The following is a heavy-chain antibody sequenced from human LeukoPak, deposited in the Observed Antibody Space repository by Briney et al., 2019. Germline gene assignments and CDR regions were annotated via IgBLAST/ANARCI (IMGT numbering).Heavy chain of an antibody. CDR3: ARVGMWELNYFDY. V-gene: IGHV1-2*02. D-gene: IGHD1-26*01. J-gene: IGHJ4*02. CDR2: INPNSGGT. CDR1: GYTFTGYY. Sequence: ASVKVSCKASGYTFTGYYMNWVRQAPGQGLVWMGWINPNSGGTNYAQKFQGRVTMTRDTSISTAYMELSRLRSDDTAVYYCARVGMWELNYFDYWGQGTLVTVSS.